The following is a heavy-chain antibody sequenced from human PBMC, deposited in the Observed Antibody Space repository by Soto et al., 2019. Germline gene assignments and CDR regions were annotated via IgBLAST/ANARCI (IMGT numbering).Heavy chain of an antibody. CDR1: GFPFTTFG. J-gene: IGHJ3*01. D-gene: IGHD5-12*01. CDR2: ISAYNGNT. V-gene: IGHV1-18*01. Sequence: QVQLVQSGAQVKKPGASVKVSCKASGFPFTTFGFNWVRQAPGQGLEWMGWISAYNGNTNFAQRFQDRVTLTTDTYTSTAYLEVRSLTSDDTAVYYFARVIVATGVNDAFDVWGQGKRVTVPS. CDR3: ARVIVATGVNDAFDV.